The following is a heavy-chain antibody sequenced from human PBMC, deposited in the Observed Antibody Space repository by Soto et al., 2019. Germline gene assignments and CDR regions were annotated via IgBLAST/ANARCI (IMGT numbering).Heavy chain of an antibody. Sequence: GGSLRLSCAASGFTFSSYGMHWVRQAPGKGLEWVAVIWYDGSNKYYADSVKGRFTISRDNSKNTLYLQMNSLRAEDTAVYYCASQWQPSDGMDVWGQGTTVTVSS. D-gene: IGHD6-19*01. CDR1: GFTFSSYG. J-gene: IGHJ6*02. CDR2: IWYDGSNK. CDR3: ASQWQPSDGMDV. V-gene: IGHV3-33*01.